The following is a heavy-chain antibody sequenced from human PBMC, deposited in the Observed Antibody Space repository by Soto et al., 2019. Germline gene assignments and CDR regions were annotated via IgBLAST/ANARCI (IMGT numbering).Heavy chain of an antibody. Sequence: GASVKVSCKASGFTFTHSGMQWVRQARGQSLEWIGWIVVGSGNTNYAPKFQERVTITWDKSTFTAYMELSSLRSEDTAVYYCAADHYYGGSDPRGRIDWG. J-gene: IGHJ1*01. D-gene: IGHD3-22*01. CDR2: IVVGSGNT. V-gene: IGHV1-58*02. CDR1: GFTFTHSG. CDR3: AADHYYGGSDPRGRID.